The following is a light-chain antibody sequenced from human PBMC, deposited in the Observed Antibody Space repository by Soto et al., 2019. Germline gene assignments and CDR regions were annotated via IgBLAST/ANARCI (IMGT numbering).Light chain of an antibody. CDR2: DTS. CDR1: QTVTKY. J-gene: IGKJ3*01. CDR3: QQRSNWPFT. Sequence: EIVLTQAPTTLSFSPGERATLSCRASQTVTKYLAWYQQKPGQAPRLLIYDTSNRATVIPARFSGSGSGTDFTLTISGLQPDEFAVYFCQQRSNWPFTFGPGTTVDFK. V-gene: IGKV3-11*01.